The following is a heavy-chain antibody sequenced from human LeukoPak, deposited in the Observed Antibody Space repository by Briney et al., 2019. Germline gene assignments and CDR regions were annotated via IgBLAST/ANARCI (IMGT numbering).Heavy chain of an antibody. D-gene: IGHD3-9*01. CDR3: AKDYVILTGSGY. V-gene: IGHV3-23*01. Sequence: PGGSLRLSCAASGFTFSSYAMSWVRQAPGKGLEWVSAISGSSGSTYYADFVKGRFTISRDNSQNTLYLQMNSLRAEDTAVYYCAKDYVILTGSGYWGQGTLVTVSS. CDR1: GFTFSSYA. CDR2: ISGSSGST. J-gene: IGHJ4*02.